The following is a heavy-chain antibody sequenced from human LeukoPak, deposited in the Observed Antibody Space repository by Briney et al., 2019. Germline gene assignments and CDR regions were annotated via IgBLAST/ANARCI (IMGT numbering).Heavy chain of an antibody. Sequence: GSLRLSCAASGYTFSSYAMSWVRQPPGKGLEWIGSIFHSGSTYYNPSLKSRVTISVDMSKNQFSLKVNSVTAADTAVFYCARNPTVGATRWFDSWGQGTLVTVSS. CDR3: ARNPTVGATRWFDS. D-gene: IGHD1-26*01. CDR1: GYTFSSYA. CDR2: IFHSGST. J-gene: IGHJ5*01. V-gene: IGHV4-38-2*01.